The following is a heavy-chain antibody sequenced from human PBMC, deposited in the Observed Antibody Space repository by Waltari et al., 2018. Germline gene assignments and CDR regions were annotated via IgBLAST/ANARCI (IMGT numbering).Heavy chain of an antibody. Sequence: QLQLQESGPGLVKPSETMSLTCTVSGGSISSRSYYWGWIRQPPGKGREWIGNIYYSGSTYYNPSLKSRVTISVDTSKNQFSLKLSSVTAADTAVYYCARVSGWYYPIDYWGQGTLVTVSS. D-gene: IGHD6-19*01. CDR3: ARVSGWYYPIDY. J-gene: IGHJ4*02. CDR2: IYYSGST. CDR1: GGSISSRSYY. V-gene: IGHV4-39*01.